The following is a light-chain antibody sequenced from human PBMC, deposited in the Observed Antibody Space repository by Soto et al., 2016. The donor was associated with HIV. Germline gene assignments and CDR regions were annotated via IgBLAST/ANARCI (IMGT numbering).Light chain of an antibody. J-gene: IGKJ5*01. V-gene: IGKV1D-13*01. CDR2: DVS. CDR3: QLFNNYPHTIT. Sequence: AIQMTQSPSSLSASVGDRVTITCRASQGINSALAWYQQKPGKPPKLLIYDVSSLDSGVPSRFTGSASGTDFTLTILSLQPEDFATYYCQLFNNYPHTITFGQGTRLDIK. CDR1: QGINSA.